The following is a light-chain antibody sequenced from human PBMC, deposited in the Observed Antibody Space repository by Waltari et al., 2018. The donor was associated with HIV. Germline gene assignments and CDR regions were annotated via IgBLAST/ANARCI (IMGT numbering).Light chain of an antibody. V-gene: IGKV1-17*02. J-gene: IGKJ5*01. CDR2: AAS. CDR1: QGVRNE. Sequence: DIQMTQSPSSLSASVGERVTVTCRASQGVRNELAWFQQKPGQAPQRLIYAASHLQSGVPSRFSGSGSETYFTLTITDLQPEDSATYFCLQHNSYPLITFGQGTRLEI. CDR3: LQHNSYPLIT.